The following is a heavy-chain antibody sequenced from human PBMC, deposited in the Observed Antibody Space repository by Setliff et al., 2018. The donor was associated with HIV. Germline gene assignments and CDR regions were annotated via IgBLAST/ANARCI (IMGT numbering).Heavy chain of an antibody. J-gene: IGHJ4*02. CDR2: MSYTGTT. V-gene: IGHV4-39*01. CDR1: GGSISSSSYY. Sequence: SETLSLTCSVSGGSISSSSYYWGWIRQPPGKGLDWIGSMSYTGTTYDNPSLKSRVTISVDTSKNQFSLKLTSVTAADAAVYYCARQQTALFVDYWGQGTLVTVSS. D-gene: IGHD2-21*02. CDR3: ARQQTALFVDY.